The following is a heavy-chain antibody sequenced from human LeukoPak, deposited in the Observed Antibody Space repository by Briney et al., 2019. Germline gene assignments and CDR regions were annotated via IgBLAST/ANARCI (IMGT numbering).Heavy chain of an antibody. CDR2: IYYSGST. J-gene: IGHJ4*02. V-gene: IGHV4-31*03. CDR3: ARAPILTGPIDY. Sequence: SETLSLTCTVSGASISSGGYYWSWIRQHPGKGLEWIGYIYYSGSTYYNPSLKSRVTISVDTSKNQFSLKLSSVTAADTAVYYCARAPILTGPIDYWGQGTLVTVSS. D-gene: IGHD3-9*01. CDR1: GASISSGGYY.